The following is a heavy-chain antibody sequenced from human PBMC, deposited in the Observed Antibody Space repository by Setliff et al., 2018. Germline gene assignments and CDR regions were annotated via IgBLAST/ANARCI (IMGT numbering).Heavy chain of an antibody. CDR3: ARAPSGTGFYHFFSYMDV. J-gene: IGHJ6*03. CDR2: INPKSGGT. CDR1: GYSFTPFG. D-gene: IGHD1-7*01. Sequence: ASVKVSCKASGYSFTPFGISWVRQAPGQGLEWMGWINPKSGGTRYAQKFQGRVTMTRDTSISTAYMELSSLRSDDTAVYYCARAPSGTGFYHFFSYMDVWGKGTTVTVSS. V-gene: IGHV1-2*02.